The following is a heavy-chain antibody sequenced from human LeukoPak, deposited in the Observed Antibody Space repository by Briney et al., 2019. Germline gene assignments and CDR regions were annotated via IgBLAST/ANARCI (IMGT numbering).Heavy chain of an antibody. D-gene: IGHD2-15*01. J-gene: IGHJ5*02. Sequence: GASVKVSCKASGYTFTSYYMHWVRQAPGQGLEWMGWISAYNGNTNYALKLQGRVTMTTDTSASTAYMELRSLRSDDTAVYYCARRYCSGGSCGFDPWGQGTLLTVSS. CDR1: GYTFTSYY. V-gene: IGHV1-18*04. CDR3: ARRYCSGGSCGFDP. CDR2: ISAYNGNT.